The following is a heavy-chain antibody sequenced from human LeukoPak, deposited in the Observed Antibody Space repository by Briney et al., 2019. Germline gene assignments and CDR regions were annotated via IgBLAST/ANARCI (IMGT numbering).Heavy chain of an antibody. CDR3: ARHRYSSGWPGPFDY. V-gene: IGHV4-61*02. CDR2: IYTSGST. CDR1: GGSISSGIYY. J-gene: IGHJ4*02. Sequence: PSQTLSLTCTVSGGSISSGIYYWSWIRQPAGKGLEWIGRIYTSGSTNYNPSLKSRVTISVDTSKTQFSLKLSSVTAADTAVYYCARHRYSSGWPGPFDYWGQGTLVTVSS. D-gene: IGHD6-19*01.